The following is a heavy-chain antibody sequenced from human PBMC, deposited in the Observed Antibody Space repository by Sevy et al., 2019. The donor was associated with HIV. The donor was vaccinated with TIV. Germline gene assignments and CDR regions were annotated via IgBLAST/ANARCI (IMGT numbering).Heavy chain of an antibody. V-gene: IGHV3-23*01. Sequence: GGSLRLSCAAPGFTFSSYAMSWVRQAPGKGLEWVSGISGSGDSTYYADSVKGQFTISRDNSKNTLYLQMNSLRAEDTAVYYCARANRYSSDLGYWGQGPWSPSPQ. D-gene: IGHD6-19*01. J-gene: IGHJ4*02. CDR2: ISGSGDST. CDR1: GFTFSSYA. CDR3: ARANRYSSDLGY.